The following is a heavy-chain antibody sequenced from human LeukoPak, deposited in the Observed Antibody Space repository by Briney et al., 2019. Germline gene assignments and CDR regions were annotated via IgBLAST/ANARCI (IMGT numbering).Heavy chain of an antibody. CDR2: ISYDGSNK. CDR3: AREGSSSWPDC. D-gene: IGHD6-13*01. Sequence: GGSLRLSCAASGFTFSSYGMHWVRQAPGKGLEWVAVISYDGSNKYYTDSVKGRFTISRDNSKNTLYVQMNSLRAEDTAVYYCAREGSSSWPDCWGQGTLVTVSS. CDR1: GFTFSSYG. V-gene: IGHV3-30*19. J-gene: IGHJ4*02.